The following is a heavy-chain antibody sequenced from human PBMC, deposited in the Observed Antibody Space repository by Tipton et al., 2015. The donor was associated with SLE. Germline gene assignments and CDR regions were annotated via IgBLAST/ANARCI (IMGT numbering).Heavy chain of an antibody. J-gene: IGHJ3*02. CDR1: GGSISDYY. Sequence: TLSLTCIVSGGSISDYYWSCIRQPPGKGLEWIGYIYYSGSTNYNPSLKSRVTLSVDTSKNQFSLELSSVTAADTAVYYCAREAFYYNTHVFDIWGQGTMVTVSS. CDR3: AREAFYYNTHVFDI. CDR2: IYYSGST. V-gene: IGHV4-59*01. D-gene: IGHD3-22*01.